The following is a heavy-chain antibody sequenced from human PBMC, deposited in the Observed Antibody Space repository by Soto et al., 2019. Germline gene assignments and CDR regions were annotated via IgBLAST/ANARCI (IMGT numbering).Heavy chain of an antibody. CDR1: GGSISSYY. Sequence: ETLSLTCTVSGGSISSYYWSWIRQPPGKGLEWIGYIYYSGSTNYNPSLKSRVTISVDTSKNQFSLKLSSVTAADTAVYYCAVASITIFGVVTRFDPWGQGTLVTVSS. J-gene: IGHJ5*02. CDR3: AVASITIFGVVTRFDP. V-gene: IGHV4-59*01. CDR2: IYYSGST. D-gene: IGHD3-3*01.